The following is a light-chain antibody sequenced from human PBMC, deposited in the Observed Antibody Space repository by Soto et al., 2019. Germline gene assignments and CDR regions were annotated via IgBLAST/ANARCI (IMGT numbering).Light chain of an antibody. CDR1: QSVSSSY. V-gene: IGKV3-20*01. Sequence: ESVLTQSPGTLSLSPGEKATLSSRASQSVSSSYLAWYQQKPGQAPRLLIYGASSRATGIPDRFSGSGSGTDFTLTVSRLEPEDFAVYYCQQFGSSSWTFGQGTKVDIK. CDR2: GAS. CDR3: QQFGSSSWT. J-gene: IGKJ1*01.